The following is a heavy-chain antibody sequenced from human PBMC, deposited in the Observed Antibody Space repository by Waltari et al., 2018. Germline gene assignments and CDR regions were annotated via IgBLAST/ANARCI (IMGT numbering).Heavy chain of an antibody. J-gene: IGHJ4*02. Sequence: EVQVVESGGDLVQPGGSLRLSCAASGFTFAFSNYAMSWVRQAPGKGLEWISVIGGSGSGGGTYYADSVKGRYTISRDDSKNTLYLHMNSLRVEDTAIYYCAKNSGLGYFRYYFDYWGQGTLVTVSS. CDR2: IGGSGSGGGT. CDR3: AKNSGLGYFRYYFDY. V-gene: IGHV3-23*04. CDR1: GFTFAFSNYA. D-gene: IGHD1-26*01.